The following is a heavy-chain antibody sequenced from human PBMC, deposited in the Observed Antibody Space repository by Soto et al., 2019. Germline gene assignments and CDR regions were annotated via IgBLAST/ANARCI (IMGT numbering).Heavy chain of an antibody. V-gene: IGHV3-23*01. J-gene: IGHJ6*02. D-gene: IGHD3-3*01. CDR2: ISGSGGST. CDR1: GFTFSSYA. Sequence: EVQLLESGGGLVQPGGSLRLSCAASGFTFSSYAMSWVRQAPGKGLEWVSAISGSGGSTYYADSVKGRFTISRDNSKNTLYLQMNSLRAEDTAVYYCANYLLRFLEWSPFKYGMDVWGQGTTVTVSS. CDR3: ANYLLRFLEWSPFKYGMDV.